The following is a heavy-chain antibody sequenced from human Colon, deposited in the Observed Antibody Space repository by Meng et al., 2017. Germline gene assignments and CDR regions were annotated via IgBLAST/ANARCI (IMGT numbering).Heavy chain of an antibody. CDR3: ARDRGYLPDTFDI. CDR2: SRGYNGHT. Sequence: QAQLVQSGGEVKTPWAFVKVSCSASDYSFTTYGISWVRQAPGQGLEWMSWSRGYNGHTIFAQKFQGRVTMTTDTSTNTAYMELRSLTSDDTAIYYCARDRGYLPDTFDIWGQGTMVTVSS. D-gene: IGHD3-22*01. CDR1: DYSFTTYG. V-gene: IGHV1-18*01. J-gene: IGHJ3*02.